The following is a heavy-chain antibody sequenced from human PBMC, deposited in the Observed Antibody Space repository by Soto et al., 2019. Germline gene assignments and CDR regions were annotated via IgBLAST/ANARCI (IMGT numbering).Heavy chain of an antibody. V-gene: IGHV4-59*01. D-gene: IGHD1-7*01. CDR3: AKGSDETETAFDY. CDR2: IHSSGII. J-gene: IGHJ4*02. Sequence: ASETLSLTCTVSGGSIGGYYWSWIRQPPGKGLEWIGYIHSSGIINYNPSLKSRITVSLDTSKSQFSVNLRSLTAADTAIYYCAKGSDETETAFDYWGQGTLVTVSS. CDR1: GGSIGGYY.